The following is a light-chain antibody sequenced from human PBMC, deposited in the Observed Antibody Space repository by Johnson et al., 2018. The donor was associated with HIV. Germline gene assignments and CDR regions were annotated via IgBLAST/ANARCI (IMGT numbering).Light chain of an antibody. J-gene: IGLJ1*01. CDR3: GTWDSSLSAGV. CDR2: DNN. Sequence: QAALTQPPSVSAAPGQKVTISCSGSSSNIGNNYVSWYQQLPGIAPKLLIYDNNKRPSGIPDRFSGSKSGTSATLGITGLQTGDEADYYCGTWDSSLSAGVFGTGTKVTVL. V-gene: IGLV1-51*01. CDR1: SSNIGNNY.